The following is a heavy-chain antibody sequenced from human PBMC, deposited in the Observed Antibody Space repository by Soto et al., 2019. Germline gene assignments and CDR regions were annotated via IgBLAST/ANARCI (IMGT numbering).Heavy chain of an antibody. J-gene: IGHJ6*02. Sequence: GGSLRLSCAASGFTFDDYTMHWVRQAPGKGLEWVSLISWDGGSTYYADSVKGRFTISRDNSKNSLYLQMNSLRTEDTALYYCAKDYERGEWRDGYNYHGMDVWGQGTMVTVSS. D-gene: IGHD3-16*01. CDR1: GFTFDDYT. CDR3: AKDYERGEWRDGYNYHGMDV. CDR2: ISWDGGST. V-gene: IGHV3-43*01.